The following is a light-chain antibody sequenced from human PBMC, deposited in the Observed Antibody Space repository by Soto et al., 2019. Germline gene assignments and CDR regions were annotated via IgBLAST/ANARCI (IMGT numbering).Light chain of an antibody. CDR2: DVS. J-gene: IGKJ1*01. CDR3: HQYQTSPWT. V-gene: IGKV3-20*01. Sequence: EIVMTQSPGTLSVSPGERATLSCRASQSVASRNLAWYQQKSGQAPRLLIYDVSRRATGIPDRFSGSGSGTDFTLSISRLEPEDFAVYFCHQYQTSPWTFGRGTKVDIK. CDR1: QSVASRN.